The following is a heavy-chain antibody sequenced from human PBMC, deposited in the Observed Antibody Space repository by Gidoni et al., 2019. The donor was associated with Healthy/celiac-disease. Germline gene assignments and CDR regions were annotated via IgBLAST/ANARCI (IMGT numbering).Heavy chain of an antibody. D-gene: IGHD2-15*01. V-gene: IGHV3-66*01. CDR1: GFTVSSNY. J-gene: IGHJ6*02. CDR2: IYSGGST. CDR3: ARDKDGPPGGQDV. Sequence: EVQLVESGGGLVQPGGSLRLSCAASGFTVSSNYMSWVRQAPGKGLEWVSVIYSGGSTYYADSVKGRLTISRDNSKNTLYLQMNSLRAEDTAVYYCARDKDGPPGGQDVWGQGTTVTVSS.